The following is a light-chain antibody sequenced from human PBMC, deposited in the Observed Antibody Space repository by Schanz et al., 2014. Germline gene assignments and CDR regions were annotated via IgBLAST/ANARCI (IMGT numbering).Light chain of an antibody. J-gene: IGLJ2*01. CDR1: SSNIGAGYD. CDR2: GNY. Sequence: QSVLTQPPSVSGAPGQRVTISCTGSSSNIGAGYDVHWYQQLPGAAPKLLIYGNYRRPSGVPDRFSGSRSGTSASLAITGLQAEDEADYYCCSYAGSNTYVLFGGGTKLTVL. V-gene: IGLV1-40*01. CDR3: CSYAGSNTYVL.